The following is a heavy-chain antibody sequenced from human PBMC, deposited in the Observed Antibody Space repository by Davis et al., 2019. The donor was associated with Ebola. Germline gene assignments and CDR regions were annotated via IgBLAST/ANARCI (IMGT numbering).Heavy chain of an antibody. CDR2: IHPGSSEA. Sequence: GESLKISCKGSGYSFTSYWIGWVRQMPGKGLEWMGIIHPGSSEARYSPSFQGQVTISADKSISTAYLQWSSLKASDTAMYYCARRGVVVAASYYYYYMDVWGKGTTVTVSS. CDR1: GYSFTSYW. CDR3: ARRGVVVAASYYYYYMDV. D-gene: IGHD2-15*01. V-gene: IGHV5-51*01. J-gene: IGHJ6*03.